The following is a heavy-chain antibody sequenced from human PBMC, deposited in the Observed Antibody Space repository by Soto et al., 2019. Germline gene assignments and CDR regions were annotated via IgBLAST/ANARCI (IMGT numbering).Heavy chain of an antibody. CDR3: AKGIHDYGDFDFDY. J-gene: IGHJ4*02. CDR2: ISGSGGSI. D-gene: IGHD4-17*01. V-gene: IGHV3-23*01. CDR1: GFTFSSYA. Sequence: GGSLRLSCAASGFTFSSYAMSWVRQAPGKGLEWVSAISGSGGSIYYADSVKGRFTISRDNSKNTLYLQMNSLRAEDTAVYYCAKGIHDYGDFDFDYWGQGTLVTVSS.